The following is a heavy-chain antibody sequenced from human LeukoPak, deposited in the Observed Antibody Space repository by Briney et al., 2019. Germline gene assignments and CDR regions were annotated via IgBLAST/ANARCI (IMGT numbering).Heavy chain of an antibody. D-gene: IGHD3-22*01. V-gene: IGHV3-48*02. Sequence: GGSLRLSCGASGFTFSTYTMNWVRQAPGKGLEWLSYISTDSHIIYYADSVKGRFTISRDNAKNSLYLQMNSLRDDDTAMYYCARCPQYYYDSRGCPFGYWGRGTLVTVSS. CDR3: ARCPQYYYDSRGCPFGY. CDR2: ISTDSHII. J-gene: IGHJ4*02. CDR1: GFTFSTYT.